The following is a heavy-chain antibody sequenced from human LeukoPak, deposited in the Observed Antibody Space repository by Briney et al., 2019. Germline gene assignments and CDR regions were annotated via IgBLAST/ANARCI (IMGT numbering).Heavy chain of an antibody. J-gene: IGHJ6*03. V-gene: IGHV1-46*01. Sequence: ASVKVSCKAFGYTFTSYYMHWVRQAPGEGLEWMGIINPSGGSTSYAQKFQGRVTMTRDMSTSTVYMELSSLRSEDTAVYYCARVAAEVVGVPGAIGFGWLRRDYYNMDVWGKGTTVTVSS. CDR1: GYTFTSYY. D-gene: IGHD2-2*02. CDR3: ARVAAEVVGVPGAIGFGWLRRDYYNMDV. CDR2: INPSGGST.